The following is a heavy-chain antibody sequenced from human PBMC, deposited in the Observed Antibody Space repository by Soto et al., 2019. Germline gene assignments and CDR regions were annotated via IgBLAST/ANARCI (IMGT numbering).Heavy chain of an antibody. CDR2: VYIGGET. CDR3: ARGRQAVGLES. V-gene: IGHV4-4*07. J-gene: IGHJ4*02. CDR1: GDSFTSDY. Sequence: LSLTCSVSGDSFTSDYWSWVRQPAGKGLEWIGRVYIGGETNYNPSLKRRLPMSLDTSKNRFSLKFISVTAADTAVYYCARGRQAVGLESWGRVTLVTVSS. D-gene: IGHD1-26*01.